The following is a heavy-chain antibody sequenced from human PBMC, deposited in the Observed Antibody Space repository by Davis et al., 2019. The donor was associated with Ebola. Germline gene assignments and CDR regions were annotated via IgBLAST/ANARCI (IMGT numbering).Heavy chain of an antibody. D-gene: IGHD3-10*01. V-gene: IGHV3-30-3*01. CDR3: ARDPTPSTLLRWVVRYYFDY. Sequence: GESLKISCAASGFTFSSYAMHWVRQAPGKGLEWVAVISYDGSNTYYADSVKGRFTISRDNSKNTLYLQMNSLRAEDTAVYYCARDPTPSTLLRWVVRYYFDYWGQGTLVTVSS. J-gene: IGHJ4*02. CDR2: ISYDGSNT. CDR1: GFTFSSYA.